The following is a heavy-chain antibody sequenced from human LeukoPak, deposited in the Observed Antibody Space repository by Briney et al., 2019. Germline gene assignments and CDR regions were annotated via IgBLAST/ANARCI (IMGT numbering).Heavy chain of an antibody. V-gene: IGHV3-7*01. CDR1: GFTFSSYW. J-gene: IGHJ4*02. D-gene: IGHD5-18*01. CDR2: IKQDGSEK. Sequence: GGSLRLSCAASGFTFSSYWMSWVRQAPGKGLEWVANIKQDGSEKNYVDSVKGRFTISRDNARTSLYLQMNSLRAEDTAVYYCARSLWPEDYWGQGILVTVSS. CDR3: ARSLWPEDY.